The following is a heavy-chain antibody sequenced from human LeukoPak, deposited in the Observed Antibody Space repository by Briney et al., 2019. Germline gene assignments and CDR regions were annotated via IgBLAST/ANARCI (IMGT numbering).Heavy chain of an antibody. CDR2: IIGSGGST. CDR3: AKGLRGADDY. Sequence: PGGSLRLSCAASGFTFNIYVMTWVRQAPGQGREWVSSIIGSGGSTYYADSVKGRFTISRDNSKNTLYLQMNSLRAEDTAVYYCAKGLRGADDYWGQGTLVTVSS. J-gene: IGHJ4*02. CDR1: GFTFNIYV. D-gene: IGHD3-10*01. V-gene: IGHV3-23*01.